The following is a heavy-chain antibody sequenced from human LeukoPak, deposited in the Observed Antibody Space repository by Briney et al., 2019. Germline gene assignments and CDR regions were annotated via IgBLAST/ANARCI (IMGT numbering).Heavy chain of an antibody. CDR1: GFTFDDYG. Sequence: PGGSLRLSCATSGFTFDDYGMSWVRQAPGKGLEWVSGINWNGGSTGYADSVKGRFTISRDNAKNSLYLQMNSLRAEDTALYYCARAGGSYGRYYFDYWGQGTLVTVSS. J-gene: IGHJ4*02. CDR2: INWNGGST. D-gene: IGHD5-18*01. V-gene: IGHV3-20*04. CDR3: ARAGGSYGRYYFDY.